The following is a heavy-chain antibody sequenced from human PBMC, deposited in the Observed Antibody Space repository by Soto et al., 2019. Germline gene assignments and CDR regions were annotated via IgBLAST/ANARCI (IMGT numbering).Heavy chain of an antibody. J-gene: IGHJ4*02. Sequence: EVQLLESGGGLEQPGGSLRLSCAASGFTFDSFAMTWVRQAPGKGLEWVSAISASGGSTFSADSVKGRFTISRDSSKNTLELQMNSLRAEDTAVYYCARGAVMPDSWGQGTLVTVSS. CDR1: GFTFDSFA. D-gene: IGHD3-16*01. CDR3: ARGAVMPDS. CDR2: ISASGGST. V-gene: IGHV3-23*01.